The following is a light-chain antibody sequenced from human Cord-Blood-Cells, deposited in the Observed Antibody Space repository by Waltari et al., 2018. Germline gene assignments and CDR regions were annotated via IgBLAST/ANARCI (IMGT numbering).Light chain of an antibody. CDR3: QQYNNWPLT. CDR1: QSVSSN. Sequence: EIVMTQSPATLSVSPGERATPSCRASQSVSSNLAWYQHKPGQAPRLLIYGASTRATGIPARFSGSGSGTEFTLTISSLQSEDFAVYYCQQYNNWPLTFGGGTKVEIK. CDR2: GAS. V-gene: IGKV3-15*01. J-gene: IGKJ4*01.